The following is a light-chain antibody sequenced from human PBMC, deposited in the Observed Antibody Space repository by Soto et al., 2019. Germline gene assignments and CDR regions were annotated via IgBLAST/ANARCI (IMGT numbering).Light chain of an antibody. CDR2: DAS. CDR3: QQRSNWTPIT. Sequence: EIVLTQSPATLSLSPGERTTISCRASQRVSSYLAWYQQKPGQAPRLLIYDASNRATGIQARFSGSGSGTDFTLTISSLEPEDFAVYYCQQRSNWTPITFGQGTRLEI. J-gene: IGKJ5*01. V-gene: IGKV3-11*01. CDR1: QRVSSY.